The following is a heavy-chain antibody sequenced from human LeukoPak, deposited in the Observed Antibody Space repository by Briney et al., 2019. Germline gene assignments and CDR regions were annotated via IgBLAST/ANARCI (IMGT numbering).Heavy chain of an antibody. V-gene: IGHV4-34*01. J-gene: IGHJ4*02. Sequence: LETLSLTCAVYGGSFSGFYWSWIRQPPGKGLEWFGEINHGGSTNYNPSLKSRVTISVDTPKNQFSLRLSSVTAADTAVYYCARGYCSSTSCPDFDYWGQGTLVTVSS. CDR1: GGSFSGFY. CDR3: ARGYCSSTSCPDFDY. D-gene: IGHD2-2*01. CDR2: INHGGST.